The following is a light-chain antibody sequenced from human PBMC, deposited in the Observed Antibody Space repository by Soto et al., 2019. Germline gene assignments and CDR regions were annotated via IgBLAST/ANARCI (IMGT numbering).Light chain of an antibody. J-gene: IGKJ4*01. CDR1: QSLGTW. CDR2: DVS. V-gene: IGKV1-5*01. CDR3: QQYFSYPLT. Sequence: DIQMTQSPSTLSASVGDRVIITCRASQSLGTWLAWYQQKPGTAPVLLIYDVSRLESGVPSRFSGSGSGTEFTLTISSLQLDDFATYYCQQYFSYPLTFGGGTRVEIK.